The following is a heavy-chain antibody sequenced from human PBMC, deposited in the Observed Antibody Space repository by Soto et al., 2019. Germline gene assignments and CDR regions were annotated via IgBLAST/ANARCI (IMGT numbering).Heavy chain of an antibody. V-gene: IGHV3-21*01. CDR2: ISSSSYI. D-gene: IGHD2-8*01. CDR3: AREGEYCTNGVCSWGFDP. J-gene: IGHJ5*02. Sequence: PGGSLRLSCAASGFTFSSYSMNWVRQAPGKGLEWVSSISSSSYIYYADSVKGRFTISRDNAKNSLYLQMNSLRAEDTAVYYCAREGEYCTNGVCSWGFDPWGQGTLVTVSS. CDR1: GFTFSSYS.